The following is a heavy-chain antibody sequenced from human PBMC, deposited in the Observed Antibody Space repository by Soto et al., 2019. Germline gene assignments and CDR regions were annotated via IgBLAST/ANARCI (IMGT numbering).Heavy chain of an antibody. CDR2: IDPSDSYT. V-gene: IGHV5-10-1*01. J-gene: IGHJ6*02. D-gene: IGHD6-13*01. CDR3: ASAAAGIYYYYGMDV. Sequence: GESLKISCKGSGYSFTSYWISWVRQMPGKGLEWMGRIDPSDSYTNYSPSFQGHVTISADKSISTAYLQWSSLKASDTAMYYCASAAAGIYYYYGMDVWGQGTTVTVPS. CDR1: GYSFTSYW.